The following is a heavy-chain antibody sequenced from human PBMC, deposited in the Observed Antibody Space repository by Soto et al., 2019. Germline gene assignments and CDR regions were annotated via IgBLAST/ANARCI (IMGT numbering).Heavy chain of an antibody. J-gene: IGHJ4*02. V-gene: IGHV1-18*01. CDR2: ISAYNGNT. D-gene: IGHD3-9*01. CDR3: ARDPLHWLPNPPDY. Sequence: ASVKVSCKASGYTFTSYGISWVRQAPGQGLEWMGWISAYNGNTNYAQKLQGRVTMTTDTSTSTAYMELRSLRSDDTAVYYCARDPLHWLPNPPDYWGQGTLVTVSS. CDR1: GYTFTSYG.